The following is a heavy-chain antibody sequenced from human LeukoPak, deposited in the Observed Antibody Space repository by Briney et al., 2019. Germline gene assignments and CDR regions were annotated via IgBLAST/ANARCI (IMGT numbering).Heavy chain of an antibody. CDR1: GGSVSSTNW. D-gene: IGHD3-3*01. Sequence: SETLSLTCGVSGGSVSSTNWWTWVCQPPGKGLEWIGEVHLDGRTNYNPSLKSRLIMSVDLPENHISLKLTSVTAADTAVYYCAREGGFYRPLDYSGQGTLVTVSS. J-gene: IGHJ4*02. CDR2: VHLDGRT. CDR3: AREGGFYRPLDY. V-gene: IGHV4-4*02.